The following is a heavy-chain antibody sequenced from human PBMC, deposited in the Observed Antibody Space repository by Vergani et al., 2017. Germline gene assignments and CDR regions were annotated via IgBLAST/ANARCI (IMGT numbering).Heavy chain of an antibody. J-gene: IGHJ4*02. CDR3: ARPREQSVSYQPFDY. CDR2: INHSGST. V-gene: IGHV4-34*01. Sequence: QVQLQQWGAGLLKPSETLSLTCAVYGGSFSGYYWSWIRQPPGKGLEWIGEINHSGSTNYNPSLKSRVTISVDTSKNQFSLKLSSVTAADTAVYYCARPREQSVSYQPFDYWVQGTLVSVSS. D-gene: IGHD1-26*01. CDR1: GGSFSGYY.